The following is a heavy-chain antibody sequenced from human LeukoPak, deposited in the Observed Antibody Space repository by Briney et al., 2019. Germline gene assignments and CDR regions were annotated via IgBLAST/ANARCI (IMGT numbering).Heavy chain of an antibody. Sequence: GGSLRLSCAASGFTFSSYSMNWVRQAPGKGLEWVSSISSSSSYIYYADSVKGRFTISRDNAKNSLYLQMNSLRAEDTAVYYCARDRPDYGDYVEYFDYWGQGTLVTVSS. CDR2: ISSSSSYI. CDR3: ARDRPDYGDYVEYFDY. V-gene: IGHV3-21*01. J-gene: IGHJ4*02. D-gene: IGHD4-17*01. CDR1: GFTFSSYS.